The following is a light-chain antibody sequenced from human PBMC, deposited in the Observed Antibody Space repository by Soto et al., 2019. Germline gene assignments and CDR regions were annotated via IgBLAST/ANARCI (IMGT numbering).Light chain of an antibody. CDR1: QSIYDNH. CDR2: DAS. CDR3: QQYGDSVFT. Sequence: VLTQSPDTLSLSPGERATLSCGASQSIYDNHLAWYQQKPGLAPKLLVYDASNRASGIPDRFSGSGSGTAFTLPISRLEPEDSAVYYCQQYGDSVFTFGGGTKVAIK. V-gene: IGKV3D-20*01. J-gene: IGKJ4*01.